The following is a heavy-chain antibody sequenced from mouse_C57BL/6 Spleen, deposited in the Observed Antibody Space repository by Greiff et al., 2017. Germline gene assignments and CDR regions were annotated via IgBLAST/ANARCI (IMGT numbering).Heavy chain of an antibody. D-gene: IGHD1-1*01. V-gene: IGHV1-43*01. CDR3: ARDYGSSPWFAY. J-gene: IGHJ3*01. Sequence: VQLQQSGPELVKPGASVKISCKASGYSFTGYYMHWVKQSSEKSLEWIGEINPSTGGTSYNQKFKGKATLTVDKSSSTAYMQLKSLTSEDSAVYYCARDYGSSPWFAYWGQGTLVTVSA. CDR1: GYSFTGYY. CDR2: INPSTGGT.